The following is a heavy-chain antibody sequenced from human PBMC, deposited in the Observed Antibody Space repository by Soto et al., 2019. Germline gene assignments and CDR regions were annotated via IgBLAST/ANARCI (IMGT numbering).Heavy chain of an antibody. D-gene: IGHD1-1*01. J-gene: IGHJ4*02. CDR2: ISGSGGSI. Sequence: GGSLRLSCAASGFTFSSYAMSWVRLAPGKGLEWVSAISGSGGSIYYADSVKGRFTISRDNSKNTLYLQMNSLRAEDTAVYYCASYIEAGTIVYWGQGTLVTVSS. CDR1: GFTFSSYA. CDR3: ASYIEAGTIVY. V-gene: IGHV3-23*01.